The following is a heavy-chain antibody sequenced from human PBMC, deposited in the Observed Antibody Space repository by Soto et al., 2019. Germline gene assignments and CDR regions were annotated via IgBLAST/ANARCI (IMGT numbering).Heavy chain of an antibody. J-gene: IGHJ6*02. D-gene: IGHD2-15*01. CDR3: TTLGYCSGGSCYSGGDYYYGMDV. CDR2: IKSKTDGGTT. CDR1: GFTFSNAW. Sequence: EVQLVESGGGLVKPGGSLRLSCAASGFTFSNAWMNWVRQAPGKGLEWVGRIKSKTDGGTTDYAATVKGRFTISRDDSKNTLYLQMNSLKTEDTAVYYCTTLGYCSGGSCYSGGDYYYGMDVWGQGTTVTVSS. V-gene: IGHV3-15*07.